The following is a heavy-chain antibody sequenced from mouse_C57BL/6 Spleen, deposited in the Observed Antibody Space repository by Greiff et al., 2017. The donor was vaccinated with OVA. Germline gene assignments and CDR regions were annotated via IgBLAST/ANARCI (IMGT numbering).Heavy chain of an antibody. D-gene: IGHD1-1*01. CDR3: ARATTVRAMDY. J-gene: IGHJ4*01. Sequence: VQLQQSGAELVRPGPSVKVSCKASGYAFTNYLIEWVKQRPGQGLEWIGVIDPGSGGTNYNEKFKGKATLTADKSSSTAYMQLSSLTSEDSAVYFCARATTVRAMDYWGQGTSVTVSS. CDR2: IDPGSGGT. V-gene: IGHV1-54*01. CDR1: GYAFTNYL.